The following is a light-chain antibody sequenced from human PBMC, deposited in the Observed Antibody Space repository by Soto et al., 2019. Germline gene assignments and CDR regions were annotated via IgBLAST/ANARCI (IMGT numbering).Light chain of an antibody. CDR1: SSDVGGHNY. CDR3: CSVAGSYNVV. Sequence: QSALTQPRSVSGSPGHSVTMSCTGTSSDVGGHNYVSWYQQHPGKAPKLMVYDVSKRPSGVPDRFSGSKSGNTASLTISGLQAEDEADYYCCSVAGSYNVVFGGGTKLTVL. CDR2: DVS. J-gene: IGLJ2*01. V-gene: IGLV2-11*01.